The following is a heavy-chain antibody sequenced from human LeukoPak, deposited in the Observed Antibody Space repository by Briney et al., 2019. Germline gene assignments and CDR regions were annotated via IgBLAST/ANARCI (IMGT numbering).Heavy chain of an antibody. Sequence: GGSLRLSCAASGFTVSSNYMSWVRQAPGKGLEWVSVIYSGGSTYYADSVKGRFTISRDNSKNTLYLQMNSLRAEDTAVYYCACGSTHLYYYYMDAWGKGTTVTVSS. CDR3: ACGSTHLYYYYMDA. V-gene: IGHV3-53*01. CDR1: GFTVSSNY. CDR2: IYSGGST. J-gene: IGHJ6*03. D-gene: IGHD2-2*01.